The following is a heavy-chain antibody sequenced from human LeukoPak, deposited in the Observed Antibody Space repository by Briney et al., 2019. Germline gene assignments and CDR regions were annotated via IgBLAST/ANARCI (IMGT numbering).Heavy chain of an antibody. D-gene: IGHD6-19*01. CDR3: ARPSGSSGWYSNDY. CDR2: ISAYNGNT. J-gene: IGHJ4*02. CDR1: GYTFTSYG. Sequence: ASVKVSCKASGYTFTSYGISWVRQAPGQGLEWMGWISAYNGNTNYAQKLQGRVTMTIDTSTSTAYMELRSLRSDDTAVYYCARPSGSSGWYSNDYWGQGTLVTVSS. V-gene: IGHV1-18*01.